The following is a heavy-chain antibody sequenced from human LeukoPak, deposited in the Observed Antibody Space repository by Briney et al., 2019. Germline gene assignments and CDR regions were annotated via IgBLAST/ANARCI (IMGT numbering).Heavy chain of an antibody. Sequence: GGSLRLSCAASGFTFSSYGMHWVRQAPGKGLEWVAVISYDGSNKYYADSVKGRFTISRDNSKNTLYLQMNSLRAEDTAVYYCARAEHTTEHYCGGDCYMGHGMYVWGQGTTVTVSS. CDR3: ARAEHTTEHYCGGDCYMGHGMYV. V-gene: IGHV3-30*03. CDR1: GFTFSSYG. J-gene: IGHJ6*02. CDR2: ISYDGSNK. D-gene: IGHD2-21*02.